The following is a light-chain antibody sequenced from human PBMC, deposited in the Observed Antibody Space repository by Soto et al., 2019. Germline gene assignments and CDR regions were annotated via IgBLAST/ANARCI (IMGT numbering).Light chain of an antibody. CDR1: QSISSSY. CDR2: GAS. CDR3: QQYDNLFPLT. Sequence: IVLTQSPGTLSLSPGERATLSCRASQSISSSYLAWYQQRPGQAPRLLIYGASSRATGIPDRFSGSGSGTEFTLTISRLEPEDFAVYYCQQYDNLFPLTFGGGTKVDIK. V-gene: IGKV3-20*01. J-gene: IGKJ4*01.